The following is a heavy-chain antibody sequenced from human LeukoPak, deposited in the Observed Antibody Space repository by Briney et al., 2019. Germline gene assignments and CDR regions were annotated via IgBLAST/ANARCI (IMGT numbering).Heavy chain of an antibody. V-gene: IGHV3-74*01. J-gene: IGHJ5*02. CDR2: INSDGSST. D-gene: IGHD3-22*01. CDR3: ARAKDYDSSEDWFDP. Sequence: GGSLRLSCAASGFTFIDYDMHWVRQAPGKGLVWVSRINSDGSSTSYADSVKGRFTISRDNAKNTLYLQMNSLRAEDTAVYYCARAKDYDSSEDWFDPWGQGTLVTVSS. CDR1: GFTFIDYD.